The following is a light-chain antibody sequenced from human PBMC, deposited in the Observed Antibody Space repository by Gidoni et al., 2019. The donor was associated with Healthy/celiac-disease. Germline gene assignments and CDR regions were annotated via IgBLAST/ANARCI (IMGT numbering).Light chain of an antibody. CDR1: QSVSSSY. CDR2: GAS. CDR3: QQYGSSSYT. J-gene: IGKJ2*01. Sequence: EIVLTQSPGTLSLSPGERATLACRASQSVSSSYLAWYQQKPGQAPMLLIYGASSRATGIPDRFSGSGSVTDFTLTISRLEPEDFAVYYCQQYGSSSYTFGQGTKLEIK. V-gene: IGKV3-20*01.